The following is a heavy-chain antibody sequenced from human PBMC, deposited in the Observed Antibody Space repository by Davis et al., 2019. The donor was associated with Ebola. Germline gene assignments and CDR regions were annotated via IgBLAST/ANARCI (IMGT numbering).Heavy chain of an antibody. D-gene: IGHD3-22*01. CDR3: ARDLGDSSGYYYHTLDY. CDR1: GFTVSSNY. V-gene: IGHV3-53*04. J-gene: IGHJ4*02. Sequence: GESLKISCAASGFTVSSNYMSWVRQAQGKGLEWVSGIYSGGSTYYADSVKGRFTISRHNSKNTLYLQMNSLTAEDTAVYYFARDLGDSSGYYYHTLDYWGQGTLVPVSS. CDR2: IYSGGST.